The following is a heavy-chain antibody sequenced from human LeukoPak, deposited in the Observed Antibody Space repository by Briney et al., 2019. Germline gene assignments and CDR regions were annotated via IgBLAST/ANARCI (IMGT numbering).Heavy chain of an antibody. V-gene: IGHV3-33*01. CDR2: IWYDGSNK. J-gene: IGHJ6*02. CDR3: ARVHPPQGNGMDV. CDR1: GFTFSSYG. D-gene: IGHD3-10*01. Sequence: PGGSLRLSCAASGFTFSSYGMHWVRQAPGKGLEWVAVIWYDGSNKYYADSVKGRFTISRDNSKNTLYLQMNSLRAEDTAVYYCARVHPPQGNGMDVWGQGTTVTVSS.